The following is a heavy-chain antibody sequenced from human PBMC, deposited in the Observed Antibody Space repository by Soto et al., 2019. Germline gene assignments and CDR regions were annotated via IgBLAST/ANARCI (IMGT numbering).Heavy chain of an antibody. V-gene: IGHV4-59*08. CDR1: GGSITTNY. D-gene: IGHD3-10*01. CDR2: IFYTGKI. CDR3: ATDYSGSGTLRY. J-gene: IGHJ4*01. Sequence: SETLSLTCTVSGGSITTNYWSWIRQPPGKGLEWIGYIFYTGKINYNPSLQSRATISIDAPKNQFSLRLTSVTAADTAVYYCATDYSGSGTLRYWGHGTLVTVSS.